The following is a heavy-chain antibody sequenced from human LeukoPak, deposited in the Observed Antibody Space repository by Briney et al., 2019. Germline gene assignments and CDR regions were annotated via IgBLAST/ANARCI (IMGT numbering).Heavy chain of an antibody. Sequence: PGGSLRLSCAVSGFTFSNYGMTWVRQAPGKGLEWVSGISGRGDSADYADSVKGRFTISRDNSKNTLYLRLNSLRVEDTATYYCVKDRYCPEVTCFGGGFEYWGQGTLVVVSS. J-gene: IGHJ4*02. D-gene: IGHD2-8*02. V-gene: IGHV3-23*01. CDR2: ISGRGDSA. CDR3: VKDRYCPEVTCFGGGFEY. CDR1: GFTFSNYG.